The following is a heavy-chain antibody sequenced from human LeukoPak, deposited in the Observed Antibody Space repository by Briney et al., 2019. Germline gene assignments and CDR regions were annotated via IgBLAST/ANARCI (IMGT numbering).Heavy chain of an antibody. CDR3: VRDTGGRGWFDP. V-gene: IGHV3-20*04. Sequence: PGGSLRLSCAASGFTFDNYGINWVRQAPGKGLEWVSRIHWNGGRTGYADSVKGRFTISRDNAKKSLYLQMNSLRAEDTALYYYVRDTGGRGWFDPWGQGTLVTVSS. CDR1: GFTFDNYG. D-gene: IGHD2-8*02. J-gene: IGHJ5*02. CDR2: IHWNGGRT.